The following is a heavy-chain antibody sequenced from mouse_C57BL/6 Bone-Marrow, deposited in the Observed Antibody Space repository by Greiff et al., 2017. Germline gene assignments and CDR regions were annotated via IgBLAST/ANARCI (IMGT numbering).Heavy chain of an antibody. CDR1: GFSLTSYG. CDR3: ARKGLIYYDYDGGYAMDY. CDR2: IWSGGST. D-gene: IGHD2-4*01. V-gene: IGHV2-2*01. Sequence: VQLQQSGPGLVQPSQRLSITCTVSGFSLTSYGVHWVRQSPGKGLEWLGVIWSGGSTDYNAAFISRLSISKDNSKSQVFFKMNSLQADDTAIYYCARKGLIYYDYDGGYAMDYWGQGTSVTVSS. J-gene: IGHJ4*01.